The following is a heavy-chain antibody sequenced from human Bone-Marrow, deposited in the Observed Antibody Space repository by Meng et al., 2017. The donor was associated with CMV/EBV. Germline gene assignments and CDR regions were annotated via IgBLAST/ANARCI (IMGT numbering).Heavy chain of an antibody. CDR1: GDSVSSNSAA. CDR3: ARAYYYDSRGYSNYFDY. D-gene: IGHD3-22*01. Sequence: SQTLSLTCAISGDSVSSNSAAWNWIRQSPSRGLEWLGRTYYRSKWFNDHAVSVKSRITINPDTSKNQFSLQLNSVTPEDTAVYFCARAYYYDSRGYSNYFDYWGQGPLVPVSS. V-gene: IGHV6-1*01. CDR2: TYYRSKWFN. J-gene: IGHJ4*02.